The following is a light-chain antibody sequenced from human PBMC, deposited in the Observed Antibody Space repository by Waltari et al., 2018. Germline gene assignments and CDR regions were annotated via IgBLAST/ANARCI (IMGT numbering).Light chain of an antibody. CDR1: QSITIY. Sequence: DIQMTQSPSSLSASVGDRVTITCRESQSITIYLNWYQHKPVKAPKLLIYAASSLQGGVPTRFSGSGSGTDFNLTISTLQPEDFATYYCQQSYSALTFGGGTKVEIK. J-gene: IGKJ4*01. V-gene: IGKV1-39*01. CDR2: AAS. CDR3: QQSYSALT.